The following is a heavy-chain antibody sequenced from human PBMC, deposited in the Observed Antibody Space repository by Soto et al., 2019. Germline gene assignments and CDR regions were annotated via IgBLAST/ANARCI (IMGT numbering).Heavy chain of an antibody. CDR3: ARGGAYCGGDCIDAFDI. D-gene: IGHD2-21*02. CDR1: GGTFSSYT. CDR2: IIPILGIA. V-gene: IGHV1-69*02. J-gene: IGHJ3*02. Sequence: QVQLVQSGAEVKKPGSSVKVSCKASGGTFSSYTISWVRQAPGQGLEWMGRIIPILGIANYAQKFQGRVTITADKSTSTAYMELSSLRSEDTAVYYGARGGAYCGGDCIDAFDIWGQGTMVTVSS.